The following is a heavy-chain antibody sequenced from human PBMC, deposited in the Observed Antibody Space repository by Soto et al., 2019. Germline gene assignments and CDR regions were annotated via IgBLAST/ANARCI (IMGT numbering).Heavy chain of an antibody. D-gene: IGHD3-10*01. J-gene: IGHJ6*03. V-gene: IGHV4-30-4*02. CDR2: IYYSGRT. CDR3: ARAPYYYGSGSYYRRYYYMDV. CDR1: GGSISSGDYY. Sequence: SETLSLTCTVSGGSISSGDYYWSWIRQPPGKGLEWIGYIYYSGRTYYNPSLKSRVTISVDTSKNQFSLKLSSVTAADTAVYYCARAPYYYGSGSYYRRYYYMDVWGKGTTVTVSS.